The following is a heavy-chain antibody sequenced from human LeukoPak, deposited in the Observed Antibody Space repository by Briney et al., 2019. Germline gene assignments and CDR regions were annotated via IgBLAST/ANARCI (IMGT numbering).Heavy chain of an antibody. J-gene: IGHJ4*02. Sequence: GSLRLSCAAPGFTFSIYWMSWFRQAPGKGREGIGEINHGGSTNYNPSLKSRVTISVDTSKNQFSLKLSSVTAADTAVYYCARAQNIPRRIMVRSFDYFDYWGQGTLVTVSS. CDR3: ARAQNIPRRIMVRSFDYFDY. CDR2: INHGGST. CDR1: GFTFSIYW. D-gene: IGHD3-10*01. V-gene: IGHV4-34*01.